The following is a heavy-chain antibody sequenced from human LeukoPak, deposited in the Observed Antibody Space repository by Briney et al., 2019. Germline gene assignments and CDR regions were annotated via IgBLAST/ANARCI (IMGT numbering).Heavy chain of an antibody. CDR1: GGSIGSYY. V-gene: IGHV4-59*12. Sequence: SETLSLTCTVSGGSIGSYYWSWIRQPPGKGLEWIGSIYYSGSTYYNPSLKSRVTISVDTSKNQFSLKLSSVTAADTAVYYCARGPLLWFGDPKTFDIWGQGTMVTVSS. J-gene: IGHJ3*02. CDR3: ARGPLLWFGDPKTFDI. CDR2: IYYSGST. D-gene: IGHD3-10*01.